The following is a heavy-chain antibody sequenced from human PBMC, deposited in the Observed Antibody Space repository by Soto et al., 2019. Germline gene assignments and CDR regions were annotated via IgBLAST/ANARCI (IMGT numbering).Heavy chain of an antibody. J-gene: IGHJ4*02. CDR1: GFTFSSYA. Sequence: QVQLVESGGGVVQPGRSLRLSCAASGFTFSSYAMHWVRQAPGKGLEWVAVISYDGSNKYYADSVKGRFTISRDNSKNTLYLQMNSLRAEDTPVYYCARGSGYYDYVWGSYLGHFDYWGQGTLVTVSS. CDR3: ARGSGYYDYVWGSYLGHFDY. CDR2: ISYDGSNK. D-gene: IGHD3-16*02. V-gene: IGHV3-30-3*01.